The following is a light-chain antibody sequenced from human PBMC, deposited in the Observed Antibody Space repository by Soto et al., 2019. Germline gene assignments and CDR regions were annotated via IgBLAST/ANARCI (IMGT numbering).Light chain of an antibody. Sequence: DIQMTQSPSSLSASVGDRVTITCRASQDISNNLAWFQQKAGKAPKSLIYAASRLQSGVPSKFSGSGSGTDFTLTISSLQPEDFATYYCLQYKSYPMTFGQGTKVEIK. CDR2: AAS. CDR1: QDISNN. CDR3: LQYKSYPMT. J-gene: IGKJ1*01. V-gene: IGKV1-16*02.